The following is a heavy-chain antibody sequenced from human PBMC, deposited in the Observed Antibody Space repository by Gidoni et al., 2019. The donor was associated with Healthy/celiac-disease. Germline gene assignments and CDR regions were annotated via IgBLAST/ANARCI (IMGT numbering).Heavy chain of an antibody. V-gene: IGHV3-48*03. J-gene: IGHJ2*01. CDR3: ARGFGSYYYDSSGYSGPRWYFDL. CDR2: ISSSGSTI. D-gene: IGHD3-22*01. CDR1: GFTVSSYE. Sequence: EVQLGEAGGGLVQPGGSLRLSGAASGFTVSSYERNWVRKAPGKGLEWVSYISSSGSTIYYADSVTGRFTISRDNAKNSLYLQMNSLRAEDTAVYYCARGFGSYYYDSSGYSGPRWYFDLWGRGTLVTVSS.